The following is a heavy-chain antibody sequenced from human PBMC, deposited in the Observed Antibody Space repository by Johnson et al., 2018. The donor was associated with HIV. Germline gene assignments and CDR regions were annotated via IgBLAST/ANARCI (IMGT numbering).Heavy chain of an antibody. D-gene: IGHD6-13*01. Sequence: QVQLVESGGGVVRPGGSLRLSCAASGFTFDDYGMAWVRQAPGKGLEWVAGISNDGRNKYYADSVKGRFTISRDNSKSSLYLQMNSLRAEDTAVYYCARDFESAAGIWGQGTMVTVSS. V-gene: IGHV3-30*03. CDR1: GFTFDDYG. CDR3: ARDFESAAGI. CDR2: ISNDGRNK. J-gene: IGHJ3*02.